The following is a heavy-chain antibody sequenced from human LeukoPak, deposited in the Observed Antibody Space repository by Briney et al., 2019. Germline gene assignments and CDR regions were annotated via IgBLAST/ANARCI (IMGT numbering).Heavy chain of an antibody. Sequence: ASVKVSCKASGYTFTGCYMHWVRQAPGQGHEWMGWINPNSGGTNYAQKFQGRVTMTRDTSISTAYMELSRLRSDDTAVYYCARGRSYYDSSGYYGGPTYWGQGTLVTVSS. D-gene: IGHD3-22*01. V-gene: IGHV1-2*02. CDR1: GYTFTGCY. CDR3: ARGRSYYDSSGYYGGPTY. J-gene: IGHJ4*02. CDR2: INPNSGGT.